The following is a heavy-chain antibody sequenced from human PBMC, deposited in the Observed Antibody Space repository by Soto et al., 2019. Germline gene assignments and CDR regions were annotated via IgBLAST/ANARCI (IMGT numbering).Heavy chain of an antibody. D-gene: IGHD1-1*01. CDR2: ISWNSGSI. CDR1: GFTFDDYA. J-gene: IGHJ3*02. CDR3: AKAPRGRNWNDAFDI. Sequence: GGSLRLSCAASGFTFDDYAMHWVRQAPGKGLEWVSGISWNSGSIGYADSVKGRFTISRDNAKNSLYLQMNSLRAEDTALYYCAKAPRGRNWNDAFDIWGQGTMVTVSS. V-gene: IGHV3-9*01.